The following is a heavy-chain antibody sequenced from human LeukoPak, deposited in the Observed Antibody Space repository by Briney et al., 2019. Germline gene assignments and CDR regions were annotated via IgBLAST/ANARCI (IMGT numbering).Heavy chain of an antibody. V-gene: IGHV1-18*01. D-gene: IGHD3-22*01. CDR2: ISAYNGNT. CDR1: GGTFSSYA. Sequence: ASVKVSCKASGGTFSSYAISWVRQAPGQGLEWMGWISAYNGNTNYAQKLQGRVTMTTDTSTSTAYMELRSLRSDDTAVYYCAKSLPTSYYDSSGYGTFDWFDPWGQGTLVTVSS. J-gene: IGHJ5*02. CDR3: AKSLPTSYYDSSGYGTFDWFDP.